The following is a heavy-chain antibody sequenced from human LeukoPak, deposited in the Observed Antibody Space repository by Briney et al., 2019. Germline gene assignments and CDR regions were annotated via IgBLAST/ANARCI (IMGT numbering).Heavy chain of an antibody. CDR2: INAGNGNT. CDR3: ARDKASAITDYYYGMDV. V-gene: IGHV1-3*01. J-gene: IGHJ6*02. Sequence: GASVKVSRKASGYTFTSYAMHWVRQAPGQRLEWMGWINAGNGNTKYSQKFQGRVTITRDTSASTAYMELSSLRSEDTAVYYCARDKASAITDYYYGMDVWGQGTTVTVSS. CDR1: GYTFTSYA. D-gene: IGHD3-3*01.